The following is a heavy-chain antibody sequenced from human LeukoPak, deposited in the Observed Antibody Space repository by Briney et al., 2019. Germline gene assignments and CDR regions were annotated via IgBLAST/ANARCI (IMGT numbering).Heavy chain of an antibody. CDR1: GGSISSYY. Sequence: PSETLSLTCTVSGGSISSYYWSWIRQPPGKGLEWIGYIYYSGSTNYNPSLKSRVTISVDTSKNQFSLKLSSVTAADTAVYYCAREYCGGDCLSFNWFDPWGQGTLVTVSS. CDR3: AREYCGGDCLSFNWFDP. CDR2: IYYSGST. J-gene: IGHJ5*02. D-gene: IGHD2-21*02. V-gene: IGHV4-59*12.